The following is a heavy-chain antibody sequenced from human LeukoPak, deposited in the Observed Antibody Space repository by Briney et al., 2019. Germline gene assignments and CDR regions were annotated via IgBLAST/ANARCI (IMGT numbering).Heavy chain of an antibody. CDR3: ARDINENFDY. CDR2: IYHSGST. J-gene: IGHJ4*02. CDR1: GYSISSGYY. V-gene: IGHV4-38-2*02. Sequence: KPSETLSLTCTVSGYSISSGYYWGWIRQPPGKGLEWIGSIYHSGSTYYNPSLKSRVTMSVDTSKNQFSLKLSSVTAADTAVYYCARDINENFDYWGQGTLVTVSS.